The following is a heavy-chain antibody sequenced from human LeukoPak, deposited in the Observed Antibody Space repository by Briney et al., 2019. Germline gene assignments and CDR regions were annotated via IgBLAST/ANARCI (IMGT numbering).Heavy chain of an antibody. D-gene: IGHD3-16*01. CDR2: IYYSGST. J-gene: IGHJ3*02. Sequence: PSETLSLTCSVSAGSISSFYWGWIRPPPGKGLEWIVYIYYSGSTNYNPSLKSRVTISVDTSKNQFSLKSSSATAADTAVYYGASNNGGLGQTNIPYAFDSWSQGTMVTASS. V-gene: IGHV4-59*13. CDR1: AGSISSFY. CDR3: ASNNGGLGQTNIPYAFDS.